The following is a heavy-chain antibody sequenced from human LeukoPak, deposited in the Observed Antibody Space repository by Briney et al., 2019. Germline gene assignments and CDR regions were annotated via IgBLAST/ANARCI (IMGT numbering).Heavy chain of an antibody. CDR3: ASRYTTSRHFDWDVDY. J-gene: IGHJ4*02. V-gene: IGHV1-69*05. D-gene: IGHD3-9*01. Sequence: SVKVSCKASGDTFSKYAVTGVRQAPGQGLEWMGNILPVFGTPIYAQKFQGRVTITTDESRTTAYMELSSLRSEDTALYYCASRYTTSRHFDWDVDYWGQGTLLTVSS. CDR2: ILPVFGTP. CDR1: GDTFSKYA.